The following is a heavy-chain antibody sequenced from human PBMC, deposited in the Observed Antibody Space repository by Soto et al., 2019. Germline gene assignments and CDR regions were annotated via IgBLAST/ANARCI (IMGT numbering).Heavy chain of an antibody. Sequence: QVQLVQSGAEEKKPGASVKVSCKASGYTFTSYAMHWVRQAPGQRLEWMGWINAGNGNTKYSQKFQGRVTITRDTXAXTXXMELSSLRSEDTAVYYCARDQRLGAYSSGWYGSDYWGQGTLVTVSS. CDR3: ARDQRLGAYSSGWYGSDY. V-gene: IGHV1-3*05. CDR2: INAGNGNT. J-gene: IGHJ4*02. D-gene: IGHD6-19*01. CDR1: GYTFTSYA.